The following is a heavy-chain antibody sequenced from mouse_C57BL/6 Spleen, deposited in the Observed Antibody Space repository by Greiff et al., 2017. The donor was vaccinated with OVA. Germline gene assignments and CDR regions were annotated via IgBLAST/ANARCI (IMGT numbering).Heavy chain of an antibody. D-gene: IGHD2-1*01. V-gene: IGHV1-55*01. CDR2: IYPGSGST. Sequence: QVQLKESGAELVKPGASVKMSCKASGYTFTSYWITWVKQRPGQGLEWIGDIYPGSGSTNYNEKFKSKATLTVDTSSSTAYMQLSSLTSEDSAVYYCARRDYGNYVAYWGQGTLVTVSA. CDR1: GYTFTSYW. J-gene: IGHJ3*01. CDR3: ARRDYGNYVAY.